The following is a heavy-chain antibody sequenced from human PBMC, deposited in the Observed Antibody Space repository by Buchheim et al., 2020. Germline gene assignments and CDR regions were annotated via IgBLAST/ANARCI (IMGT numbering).Heavy chain of an antibody. D-gene: IGHD6-19*01. CDR1: GYTFTSYD. Sequence: QVQLVQSGAEAKKPGASVKVSCKASGYTFTSYDINWVRQATGQGLEWMGWMNPNSGNTGYAQKFQGRVTMTRNTSISTAYMELSSLRSEDTAVYYCARGGEAVAGTPPRKLGRYYYYGMDVWGQGTT. V-gene: IGHV1-8*01. J-gene: IGHJ6*02. CDR2: MNPNSGNT. CDR3: ARGGEAVAGTPPRKLGRYYYYGMDV.